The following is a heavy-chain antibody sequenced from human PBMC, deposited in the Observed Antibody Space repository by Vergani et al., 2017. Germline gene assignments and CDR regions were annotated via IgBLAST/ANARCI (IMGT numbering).Heavy chain of an antibody. Sequence: QVQLVQSGAEVKKPGASVKVSCKASGYTFTSYGISWVRQAPGQGLEWMGWISAYNGNTNYAQKLQGRVTMTTDTSTSTAYMELRGLRADDTAVYYCARACTIFGVVIPSLNYYYYMDVWGKGTTVTVSS. D-gene: IGHD3-3*01. V-gene: IGHV1-18*01. CDR2: ISAYNGNT. CDR3: ARACTIFGVVIPSLNYYYYMDV. CDR1: GYTFTSYG. J-gene: IGHJ6*03.